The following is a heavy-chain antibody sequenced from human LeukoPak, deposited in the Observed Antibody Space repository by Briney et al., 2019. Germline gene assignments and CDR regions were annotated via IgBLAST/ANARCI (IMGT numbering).Heavy chain of an antibody. V-gene: IGHV3-21*01. CDR3: ARESVYYDSSGYFGRGPIYFDY. CDR2: ISSSSSYI. CDR1: GFTFSSYS. J-gene: IGHJ4*02. Sequence: PGGSLRLSCAASGFTFSSYSMNWVRQAPGKGLEWVSSISSSSSYIYYADSVKGRFTISRDNAKNSLYLQMNSLRAEDTAVYYCARESVYYDSSGYFGRGPIYFDYWGQGTLVTVSS. D-gene: IGHD3-22*01.